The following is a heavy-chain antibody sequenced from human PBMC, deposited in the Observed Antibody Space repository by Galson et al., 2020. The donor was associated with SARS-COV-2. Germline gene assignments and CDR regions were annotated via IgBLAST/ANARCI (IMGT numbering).Heavy chain of an antibody. D-gene: IGHD6-19*01. CDR3: ARGNGSGWPVGTCDL. J-gene: IGHJ3*01. CDR1: GFTFSTYD. Sequence: GGSLTLSCAASGFTFSTYDMNWVRQPPGKGLEWVSSISSGSTYSTHADSVKGRNTVTKANAENSLYLQTDSLEAEDTAVYYCARGNGSGWPVGTCDLWGQGTMVTVAS. V-gene: IGHV3-21*01. CDR2: ISSGSTYS.